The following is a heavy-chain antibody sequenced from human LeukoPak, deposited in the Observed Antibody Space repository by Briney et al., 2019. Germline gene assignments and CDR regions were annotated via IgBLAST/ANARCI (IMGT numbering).Heavy chain of an antibody. CDR1: GYRFSYYW. V-gene: IGHV5-51*01. CDR2: IYPDDSDT. D-gene: IGHD1-1*01. Sequence: GESLKISCKGSGYRFSYYWIAWVRQMPGKGLEWMGIIYPDDSDTRYSPSFQGQVTISADKSISTAYLQWSSLKASDTAMYYYARRQTGTFAFDIWGQGTMVTVSS. CDR3: ARRQTGTFAFDI. J-gene: IGHJ3*02.